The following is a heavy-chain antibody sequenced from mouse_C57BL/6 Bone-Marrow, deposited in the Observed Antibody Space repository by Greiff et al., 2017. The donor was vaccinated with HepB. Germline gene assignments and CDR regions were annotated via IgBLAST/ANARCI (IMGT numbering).Heavy chain of an antibody. J-gene: IGHJ3*01. CDR1: GYTFTSYW. CDR3: ANTFLAGFAY. V-gene: IGHV1-50*01. Sequence: VQLQQPGAELVKPGASVKLSCKASGYTFTSYWMQWVKQRPGQGLEWIGEIDPSDSYTNYNQKFKGKATLTVDTSSSTAYMQLSSLTSEDSAVYYCANTFLAGFAYWGQGTLVTVSA. CDR2: IDPSDSYT.